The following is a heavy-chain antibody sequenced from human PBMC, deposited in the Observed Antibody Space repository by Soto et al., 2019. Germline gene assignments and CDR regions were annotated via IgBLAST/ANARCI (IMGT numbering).Heavy chain of an antibody. D-gene: IGHD6-13*01. CDR3: ARGLYSSSWYWFDP. CDR1: GGSVSDYY. J-gene: IGHJ5*02. Sequence: PSETLSLTCTVYGGSVSDYYWSWVRQPPGKGLEWIGEINHSGSTNYNPSLKSRVTISVDTSKNQFSLKLSSVTAADTAVYYCARGLYSSSWYWFDPWGQGTLVTVSS. CDR2: INHSGST. V-gene: IGHV4-34*01.